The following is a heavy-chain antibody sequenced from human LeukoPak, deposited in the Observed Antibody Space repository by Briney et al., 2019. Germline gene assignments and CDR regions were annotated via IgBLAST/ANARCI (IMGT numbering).Heavy chain of an antibody. CDR3: ARYSGSYNDAFDI. CDR1: GGSISSSSYY. Sequence: PSETLSLTCTVSGGSISSSSYYWGWIRQPPGKGLEWIGSIYYSGSTYYNPSLKSRVTISVDTSKNQFSLKLSSVTAADTAVYYCARYSGSYNDAFDIWGQGTMVTVSS. D-gene: IGHD1-26*01. J-gene: IGHJ3*02. CDR2: IYYSGST. V-gene: IGHV4-39*07.